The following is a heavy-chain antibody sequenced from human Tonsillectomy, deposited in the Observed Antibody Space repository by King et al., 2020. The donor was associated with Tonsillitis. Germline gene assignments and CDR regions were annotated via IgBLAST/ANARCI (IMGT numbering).Heavy chain of an antibody. CDR2: IYYSGST. Sequence: VQLQESGPGLVKPSETLSLTCTVSGGSISSYYWSWIRQPPGKGLEWVGYIYYSGSTNYNPSLNSRVTISVDTSKNQFSLKLSSVPAADTAVYYCARDQNYYDSSGYYRGGFDYWGQGTLVTVSS. CDR3: ARDQNYYDSSGYYRGGFDY. J-gene: IGHJ4*02. V-gene: IGHV4-59*01. D-gene: IGHD3-22*01. CDR1: GGSISSYY.